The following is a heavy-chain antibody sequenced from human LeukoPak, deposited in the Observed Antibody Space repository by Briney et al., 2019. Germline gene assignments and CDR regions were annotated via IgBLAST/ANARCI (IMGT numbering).Heavy chain of an antibody. CDR2: ISSNGGST. CDR3: ARVRGSGWYDY. Sequence: GGSLRLSCAASGFTVSSNYMSWVRQAPGKGLEYVSAISSNGGSTYYANSVKGRFTISRDNSKNTLYLQMGSLRAEDMAVYYCARVRGSGWYDYWGQGTLVTVSS. D-gene: IGHD6-19*01. V-gene: IGHV3-64*01. CDR1: GFTVSSNY. J-gene: IGHJ4*02.